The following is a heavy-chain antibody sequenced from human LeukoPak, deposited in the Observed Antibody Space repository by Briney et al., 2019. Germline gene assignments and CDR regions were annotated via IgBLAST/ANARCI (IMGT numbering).Heavy chain of an antibody. J-gene: IGHJ5*02. CDR1: GYSISSGYY. CDR2: INHSGST. Sequence: SETLSLTCAVSGYSISSGYYWGWIRQPPGKGLEWIGEINHSGSTNYNPSLKSRVTISVDTSKNQFSLKLSSVTAADTAVYYCARCITMVRGITSWFDPWGQGTLVTVSS. CDR3: ARCITMVRGITSWFDP. V-gene: IGHV4-38-2*01. D-gene: IGHD3-10*01.